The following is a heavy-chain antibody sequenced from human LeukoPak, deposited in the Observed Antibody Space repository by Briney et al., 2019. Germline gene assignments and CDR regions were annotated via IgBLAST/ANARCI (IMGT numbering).Heavy chain of an antibody. CDR2: IYYSGST. V-gene: IGHV4-59*01. CDR1: GGSISSYY. CDR3: AREGGYDELNWFDP. J-gene: IGHJ5*02. D-gene: IGHD5-12*01. Sequence: PSETLSLTCTVSGGSISSYYWSWIRQPPGKGLEWIGYIYYSGSTNYNPSLKSRVTISVDTSKNQFSLKLSSVTAADTAVYYCAREGGYDELNWFDPWGQGTLVTVSS.